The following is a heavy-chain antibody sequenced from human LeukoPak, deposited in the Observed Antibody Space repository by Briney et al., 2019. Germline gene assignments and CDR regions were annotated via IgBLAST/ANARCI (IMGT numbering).Heavy chain of an antibody. J-gene: IGHJ6*02. CDR2: IGTAGDT. CDR1: GFTFSSYD. D-gene: IGHD6-13*01. CDR3: ARSQQLGYYYGMDV. Sequence: GGSLRLSCAASGFTFSSYDMHWVRQATGKGLEWVSAIGTAGDTYYPGSVKGRFTISRENAKNSLYLQMNSLRAGDTAVYYCARSQQLGYYYGMDVWGQGTTVTVSS. V-gene: IGHV3-13*01.